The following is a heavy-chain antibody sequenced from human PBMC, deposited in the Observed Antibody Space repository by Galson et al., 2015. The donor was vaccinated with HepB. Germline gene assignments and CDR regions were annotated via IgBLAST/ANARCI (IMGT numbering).Heavy chain of an antibody. V-gene: IGHV1-2*04. CDR3: ARYSSSWPLYYYGMDV. D-gene: IGHD6-13*01. CDR1: GYTFTGYY. J-gene: IGHJ6*02. Sequence: SVKVSCKASGYTFTGYYMHWVRQAPGQGLEWMGWINPNSGGTNYAQKFQGWVTMTRDTSISTAYMELSRLRSDDTAVYYCARYSSSWPLYYYGMDVWGQGTTVTVSS. CDR2: INPNSGGT.